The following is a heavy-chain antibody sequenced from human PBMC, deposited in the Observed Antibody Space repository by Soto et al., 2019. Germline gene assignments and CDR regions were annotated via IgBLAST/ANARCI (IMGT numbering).Heavy chain of an antibody. J-gene: IGHJ1*01. CDR3: ARGRMAYDSSVYQVIQH. CDR1: GYTFTSHE. D-gene: IGHD3-22*01. Sequence: ASVKVSCKTSGYTFTSHEFNWVRQATGQGLEWMGWMNPDSGNTAYAQKFQGRVTMTRDTSISTAYMELSSLRSEDTAVYYCARGRMAYDSSVYQVIQHWGQ. CDR2: MNPDSGNT. V-gene: IGHV1-8*01.